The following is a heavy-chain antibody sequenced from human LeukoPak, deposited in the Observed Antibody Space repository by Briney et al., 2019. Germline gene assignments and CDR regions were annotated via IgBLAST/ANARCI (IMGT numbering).Heavy chain of an antibody. Sequence: GGSLRLSCAASGFTFSSYAMSWVRQAPGKGLEWVSAIYSGGSTYYTDSVKGRFTISRDNSKNTLYLQMNSLRAEDTAVYYCARANYDFWSGLDYWGQGTLVTVSS. CDR1: GFTFSSYA. J-gene: IGHJ4*02. V-gene: IGHV3-66*02. CDR3: ARANYDFWSGLDY. CDR2: IYSGGST. D-gene: IGHD3-3*01.